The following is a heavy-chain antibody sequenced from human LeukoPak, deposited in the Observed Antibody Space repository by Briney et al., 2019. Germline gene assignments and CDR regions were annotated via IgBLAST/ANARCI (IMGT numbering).Heavy chain of an antibody. V-gene: IGHV4-34*01. CDR3: ARKSVDTAMVTALSH. Sequence: PSETLSLTCAVYGGSFSGYYWSWIRQPPGKGLEWIGEINHSGSTNYNPSLKSRVTISVDTSKNQFSLKLSSVTAADTAVYYCARKSVDTAMVTALSHWGQGTLVTGSS. CDR2: INHSGST. J-gene: IGHJ4*02. D-gene: IGHD5-18*01. CDR1: GGSFSGYY.